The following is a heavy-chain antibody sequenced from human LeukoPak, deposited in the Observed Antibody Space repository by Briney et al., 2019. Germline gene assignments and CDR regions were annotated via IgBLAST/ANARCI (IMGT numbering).Heavy chain of an antibody. D-gene: IGHD2/OR15-2a*01. CDR1: GYSFSNYW. CDR3: ARRTTTWAFDI. V-gene: IGHV5-51*01. J-gene: IGHJ3*02. Sequence: GESLKISCKGSGYSFSNYWIGWVRQMPGKGLEWMGIIYPVDSDTRYSPSFQGLVTISADKSISTAYLQWSSLKASDTAMYYCARRTTTWAFDIWGQGTMVTVSS. CDR2: IYPVDSDT.